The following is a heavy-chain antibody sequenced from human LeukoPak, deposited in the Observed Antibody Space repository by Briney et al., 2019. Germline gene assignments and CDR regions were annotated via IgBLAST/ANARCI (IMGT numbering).Heavy chain of an antibody. CDR3: ARAIRYFDWFADY. V-gene: IGHV4-34*01. CDR1: GVSFSGYY. CDR2: INHSGST. D-gene: IGHD3-9*01. J-gene: IGHJ4*02. Sequence: SETLSLTCAVYGVSFSGYYWSWIRQPPGKGLEWIGEINHSGSTNYNPSLKSRVTISVDTSKNQFSLKLSSVTAADTAVYYCARAIRYFDWFADYWGQGTLVTVSS.